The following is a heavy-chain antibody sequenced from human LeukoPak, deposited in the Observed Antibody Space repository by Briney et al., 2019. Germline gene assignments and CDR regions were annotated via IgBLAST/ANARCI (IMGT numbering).Heavy chain of an antibody. J-gene: IGHJ4*02. CDR1: GFTFSSYS. CDR3: ARGKYSSSSLFGY. CDR2: ISSSSSYI. V-gene: IGHV3-21*01. D-gene: IGHD6-6*01. Sequence: GGSLRLSCAASGFTFSSYSMNWVRQAPGEGLEWVSSISSSSSYIYYADSVKGRFTISRDNAKNSLYLQMNGLRAEDTAVYYCARGKYSSSSLFGYWGQGTLVTVSS.